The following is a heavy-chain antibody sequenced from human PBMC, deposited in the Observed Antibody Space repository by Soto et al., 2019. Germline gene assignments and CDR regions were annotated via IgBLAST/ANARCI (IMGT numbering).Heavy chain of an antibody. V-gene: IGHV4-31*11. Sequence: SETLSLTCAVSGGSISSGGYYWYWIRQHPGKGLEWIGYIYYSGTTYYNPSLKSRVTISVDTSKNQFSLKLSSVTAADTAVYYCARGFGEVVVAATTAFDYWGQGTLVTVSS. CDR1: GGSISSGGYY. D-gene: IGHD2-15*01. CDR3: ARGFGEVVVAATTAFDY. J-gene: IGHJ4*02. CDR2: IYYSGTT.